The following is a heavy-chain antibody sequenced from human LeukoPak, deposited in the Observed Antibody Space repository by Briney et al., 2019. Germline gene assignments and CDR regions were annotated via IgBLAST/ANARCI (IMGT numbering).Heavy chain of an antibody. CDR3: ARALGYCSSTSCYPFDY. V-gene: IGHV1-2*02. CDR2: INPNSGGT. J-gene: IGHJ4*02. D-gene: IGHD2-2*01. Sequence: VASVKVSCKASGYTFTGYYLHWVRQAPGQGLEWMGWINPNSGGTNYVQNFQGRVTMTRDTSTSTVYMELSSLRSEDTAVYYCARALGYCSSTSCYPFDYWGQGTLVTVSS. CDR1: GYTFTGYY.